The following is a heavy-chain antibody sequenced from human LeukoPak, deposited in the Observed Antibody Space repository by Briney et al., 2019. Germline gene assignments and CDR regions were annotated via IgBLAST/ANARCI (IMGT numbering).Heavy chain of an antibody. CDR2: IHYSGST. CDR1: GGSISGYY. V-gene: IGHV4-59*01. CDR3: ARRVHSSSWSSYFDY. Sequence: PSETLSLTCTVSGGSISGYYWSWIRQPPGRGLEWIGSIHYSGSTSYNPSLRSRVTISVDKSKNPFFLKLSSVTATDTAVYYCARRVHSSSWSSYFDYWGQETLVTVSS. D-gene: IGHD6-13*01. J-gene: IGHJ4*02.